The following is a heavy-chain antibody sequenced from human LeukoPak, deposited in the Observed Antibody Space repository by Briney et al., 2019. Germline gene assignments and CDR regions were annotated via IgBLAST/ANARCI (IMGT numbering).Heavy chain of an antibody. J-gene: IGHJ4*02. D-gene: IGHD3-10*01. Sequence: GGSLRLSCGSSGFTFSSYWMHWVREAPGKGLVWISRINSDGSTTSYADSVKGRFTISRDNAKNTLYLQMNSLRAEDTAVYYCARGNYYGQDYWGQGTLVTVSS. CDR3: ARGNYYGQDY. CDR2: INSDGSTT. V-gene: IGHV3-74*01. CDR1: GFTFSSYW.